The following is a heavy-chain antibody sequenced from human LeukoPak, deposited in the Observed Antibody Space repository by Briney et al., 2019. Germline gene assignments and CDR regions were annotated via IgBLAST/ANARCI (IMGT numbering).Heavy chain of an antibody. CDR1: GFTFSTYG. V-gene: IGHV3-33*01. CDR3: AREPGGGGGWADY. CDR2: IWFDGSNK. J-gene: IGHJ4*02. D-gene: IGHD3-16*01. Sequence: GGSLRLSCAASGFTFSTYGMHWVRQAPGKGLEWVAIIWFDGSNKYYADSVKGRFTISRDNSKNTLYLQMNSLRAEDTAVYYWAREPGGGGGWADYWGQGTLVTVSS.